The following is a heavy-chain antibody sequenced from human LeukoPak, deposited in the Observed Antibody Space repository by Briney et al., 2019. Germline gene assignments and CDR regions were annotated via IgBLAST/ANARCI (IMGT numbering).Heavy chain of an antibody. D-gene: IGHD3-22*01. J-gene: IGHJ4*02. CDR1: GGTFSNYA. CDR2: IIPIFRTK. Sequence: ASVKVSCKASGGTFSNYAITWVRQAPGQGLEWMGGIIPIFRTKNYAQSFQDRVTITADESTSTAYMELSSLRSEDTAVYYCARGRPGRLLHRWGYFDYWGQGTLVTVSS. V-gene: IGHV1-69*13. CDR3: ARGRPGRLLHRWGYFDY.